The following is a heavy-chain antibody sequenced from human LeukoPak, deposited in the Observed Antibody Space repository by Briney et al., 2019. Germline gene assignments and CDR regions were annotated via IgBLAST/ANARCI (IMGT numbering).Heavy chain of an antibody. CDR2: IKSKTDGGTT. CDR3: TTDAVESYCDSSGYYYTLFRDY. Sequence: PGGSLRLSCAASGFTFSNAWMSWVRQAPGKGLEWVGRIKSKTDGGTTDYAAPVKGRFTISRDDSKNTLYLQMNSLKTEDTAVYYCTTDAVESYCDSSGYYYTLFRDYWGQGTLVTVSS. D-gene: IGHD3-22*01. V-gene: IGHV3-15*01. CDR1: GFTFSNAW. J-gene: IGHJ4*02.